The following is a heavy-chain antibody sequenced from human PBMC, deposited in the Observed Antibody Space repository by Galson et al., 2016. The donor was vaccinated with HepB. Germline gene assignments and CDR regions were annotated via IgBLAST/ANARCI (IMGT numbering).Heavy chain of an antibody. Sequence: SLRLSCAATGFNFDNIAMAWVRQAPGKGLEWVSTINSGGGDTYYADSVKGRFTISRDNSKSTLFLQMKSLKAEDTAVYYCAKTLYSSENWFDPRGQGTLVTVSS. V-gene: IGHV3-23*01. CDR2: INSGGGDT. D-gene: IGHD3-22*01. CDR1: GFNFDNIA. CDR3: AKTLYSSENWFDP. J-gene: IGHJ5*02.